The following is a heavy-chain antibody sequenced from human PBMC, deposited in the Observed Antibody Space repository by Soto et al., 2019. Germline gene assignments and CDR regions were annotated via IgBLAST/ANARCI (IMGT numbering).Heavy chain of an antibody. CDR2: IYSGGST. CDR3: ARGFQSSFGY. V-gene: IGHV3-53*01. D-gene: IGHD2-21*01. Sequence: GGSLRLSCAASGFTVSNSYMSWVRQAPGKGLEWGSVIYSGGSTYYADSVKGRFTISRDSSKNTLYLQMNSLRAEDTAVYYCARGFQSSFGYWGQGTLVTVSS. CDR1: GFTVSNSY. J-gene: IGHJ4*02.